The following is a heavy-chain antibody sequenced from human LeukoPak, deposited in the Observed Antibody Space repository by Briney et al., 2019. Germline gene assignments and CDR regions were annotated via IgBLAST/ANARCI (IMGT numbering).Heavy chain of an antibody. CDR3: ARDPYSGNYGNDYYYYMDV. V-gene: IGHV3-11*04. CDR1: GFIFSDYY. J-gene: IGHJ6*03. D-gene: IGHD1-26*01. Sequence: GGSLRLSCAASGFIFSDYYMSWIRQAPRKGLEWVSYISSSGSTIYYADSVKGRFTISRDNAKNSLYLQMDSLGPDDTAVYYCARDPYSGNYGNDYYYYMDVWGKGTTVTISS. CDR2: ISSSGSTI.